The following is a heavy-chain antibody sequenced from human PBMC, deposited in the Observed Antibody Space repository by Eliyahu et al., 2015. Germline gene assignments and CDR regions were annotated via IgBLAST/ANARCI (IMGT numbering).Heavy chain of an antibody. CDR1: GXSGYX. Sequence: QVQLVQXGAEVMKPGASVKVXXKASGXSGYXIHWVRQAPGQGLEWMGWVNLNSGGTKYAQKFQGRVTMTRDTSISTAYMDLSRLTSDDTAVYYCARGQWGDYYDTSGYPDYWGQGTLVTVSS. V-gene: IGHV1-2*02. CDR3: ARGQWGDYYDTSGYPDY. J-gene: IGHJ4*02. CDR2: VNLNSGGT. D-gene: IGHD3-22*01.